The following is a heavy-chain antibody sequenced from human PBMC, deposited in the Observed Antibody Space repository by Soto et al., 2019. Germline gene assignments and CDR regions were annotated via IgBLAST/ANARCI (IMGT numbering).Heavy chain of an antibody. V-gene: IGHV1-46*01. Sequence: QVQLVQSGAEVKKPGASVKVSCKASGYTFTSYYMHWVRQAPGQGLEWMGIINPSGGSTSYAQKFQGRVTMTRDTSTSTVYMELSSLRSEDTAVYYCARGGEDIVVVPAPMPAFDYWGQGTLVTVSS. CDR2: INPSGGST. CDR1: GYTFTSYY. D-gene: IGHD2-2*01. J-gene: IGHJ4*02. CDR3: ARGGEDIVVVPAPMPAFDY.